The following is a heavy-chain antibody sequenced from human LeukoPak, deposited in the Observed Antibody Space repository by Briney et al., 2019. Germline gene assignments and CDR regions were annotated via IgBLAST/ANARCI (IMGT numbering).Heavy chain of an antibody. Sequence: ASVKVSCKASGYTFTSYYMHWVRQAPGQGLEWMGIINPSGGSTGYAQKFQGRVTMTRDTSTSTVYMELSSLRSEDTAVYYCARDSTAAAGTGYYYGMDVWGQGTTVTVSS. CDR3: ARDSTAAAGTGYYYGMDV. D-gene: IGHD6-13*01. CDR2: INPSGGST. V-gene: IGHV1-46*01. CDR1: GYTFTSYY. J-gene: IGHJ6*02.